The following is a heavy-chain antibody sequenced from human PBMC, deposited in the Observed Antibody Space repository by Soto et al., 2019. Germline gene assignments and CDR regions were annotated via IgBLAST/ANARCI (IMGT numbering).Heavy chain of an antibody. D-gene: IGHD6-19*01. CDR2: IYYSGST. J-gene: IGHJ5*02. CDR1: GGSISSSSYY. Sequence: PSETLSLTCTVSGGSISSSSYYWGWIRQPPGKGLEWIGSIYYSGSTYYNPSLKSRVTISVDTSKNQFSLKLSSVTAADTAVYYCARLRRLAGNHNWFAPWGQGTLVTVSS. V-gene: IGHV4-39*01. CDR3: ARLRRLAGNHNWFAP.